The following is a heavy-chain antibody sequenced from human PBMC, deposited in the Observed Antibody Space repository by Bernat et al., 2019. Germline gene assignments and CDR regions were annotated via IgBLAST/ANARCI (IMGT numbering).Heavy chain of an antibody. V-gene: IGHV3-33*01. CDR2: IWYDGSNK. J-gene: IGHJ4*02. CDR3: AREVGMGRFDY. Sequence: QVQLVESGGGVVQPGRSLRLSCAASGFTFSSYGMHWVRQAPGKGPEWVAVIWYDGSNKYYADSVKGRFTISRDNSENTLYLQVNSLRAEETAVYYCAREVGMGRFDYWGQGTLVTVSS. D-gene: IGHD1-26*01. CDR1: GFTFSSYG.